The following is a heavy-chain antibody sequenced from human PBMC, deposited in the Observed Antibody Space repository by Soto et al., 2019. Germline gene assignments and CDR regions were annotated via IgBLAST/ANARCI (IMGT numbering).Heavy chain of an antibody. V-gene: IGHV4-28*01. D-gene: IGHD3-10*01. CDR2: IFYDGST. CDR1: GYSITNSNW. J-gene: IGHJ5*02. Sequence: PSETLSLTCAVSGYSITNSNWWGWIRQPPGKGLEWIGFIFYDGSTYYSPSLKSRITMSVDTSKNQFSLNLSFVTAVDTAIYYCARAPERGPFFSGWSDPGGRGALVTVPS. CDR3: ARAPERGPFFSGWSDP.